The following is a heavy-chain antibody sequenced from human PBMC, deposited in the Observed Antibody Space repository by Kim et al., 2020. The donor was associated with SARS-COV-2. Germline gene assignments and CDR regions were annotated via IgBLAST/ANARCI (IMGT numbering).Heavy chain of an antibody. D-gene: IGHD4-4*01. Sequence: GGSLRLSCAASGFTFGDYAMHWVRQAPGKGLEWVSGISWNSGSIGYADSVKGRFTISRDNAKNSLYLQMNSLRAEDTALYYCAKDIGPYHDYSHDPRGRPGGSLRAEGVDEDLYYYYGMDVWGQGTTVTVSS. CDR3: AKDIGPYHDYSHDPRGRPGGSLRAEGVDEDLYYYYGMDV. V-gene: IGHV3-9*01. J-gene: IGHJ6*02. CDR2: ISWNSGSI. CDR1: GFTFGDYA.